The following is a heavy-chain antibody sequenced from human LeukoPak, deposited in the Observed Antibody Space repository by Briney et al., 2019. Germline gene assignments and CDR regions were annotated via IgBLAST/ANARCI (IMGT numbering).Heavy chain of an antibody. J-gene: IGHJ4*02. CDR3: ASHQQLVRGSDY. Sequence: GGSLRLSCAASGFTFSSYSMNWVRQAPGRGLEWVSSISSSSSYIYYADSVKGRFTISRDNAKNSLYLQMNSLRAEDTAVYYCASHQQLVRGSDYWGQGTLVTVSS. CDR2: ISSSSSYI. D-gene: IGHD6-13*01. V-gene: IGHV3-21*01. CDR1: GFTFSSYS.